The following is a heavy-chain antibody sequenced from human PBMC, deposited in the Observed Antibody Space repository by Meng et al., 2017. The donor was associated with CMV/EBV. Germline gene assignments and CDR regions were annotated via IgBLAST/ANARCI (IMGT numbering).Heavy chain of an antibody. Sequence: GSLRLSCAVYGGSFSGYYWSWIRQPPGKGLEWIGEINHSGSTNYNPSLKSRVTISVDTSKNQFSLKLSPVTAADTAVYYCARGRGSNDYWGQGTLVTVSS. CDR3: ARGRGSNDY. V-gene: IGHV4-34*01. J-gene: IGHJ4*02. D-gene: IGHD3-10*01. CDR1: GGSFSGYY. CDR2: INHSGST.